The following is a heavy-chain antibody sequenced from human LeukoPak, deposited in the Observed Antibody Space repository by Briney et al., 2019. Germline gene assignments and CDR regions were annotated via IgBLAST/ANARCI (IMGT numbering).Heavy chain of an antibody. CDR2: IHYSGRT. D-gene: IGHD2-15*01. J-gene: IGHJ5*02. CDR1: NSSISSYY. Sequence: PTDTLSLTCSASNSSISSYYWSSIRQPPGKGLGLVGYIHYSGRTNYNPSLKSPATISVDTSKNQFSLKLNSVAAADTAVYYCARRAKDCSGGSCYGATDNWFDPWGQGTLVTVSS. CDR3: ARRAKDCSGGSCYGATDNWFDP. V-gene: IGHV4-59*08.